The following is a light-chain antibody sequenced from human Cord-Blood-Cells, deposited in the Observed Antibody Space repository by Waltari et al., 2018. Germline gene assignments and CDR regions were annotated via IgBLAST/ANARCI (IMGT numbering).Light chain of an antibody. CDR3: QQYGSSPPLT. CDR1: QSVSSSY. Sequence: DIVLTQSPGTLSLSPGARATLSCRASQSVSSSYLAWYPQKPGQAPRLLIYGASSRATGIPDRFSGSGSGTDFTLTISRLEPEDFAVYYCQQYGSSPPLTFGGGTKVEIK. CDR2: GAS. V-gene: IGKV3-20*01. J-gene: IGKJ4*01.